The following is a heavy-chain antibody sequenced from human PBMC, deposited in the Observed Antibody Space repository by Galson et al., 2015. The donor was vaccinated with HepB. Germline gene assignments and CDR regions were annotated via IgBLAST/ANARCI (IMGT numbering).Heavy chain of an antibody. Sequence: SLRLSCAASGFTFSSYAMHWVRQAPGKGLEWVAVISYDGSNKYYADSVKGRFTISRDNSKNTLYLQMNSLRAEDTAVYYCARDSSSYQGRYSSGYLRYWGQGTLVTVSS. CDR3: ARDSSSYQGRYSSGYLRY. CDR2: ISYDGSNK. V-gene: IGHV3-30-3*01. CDR1: GFTFSSYA. J-gene: IGHJ4*02. D-gene: IGHD6-19*01.